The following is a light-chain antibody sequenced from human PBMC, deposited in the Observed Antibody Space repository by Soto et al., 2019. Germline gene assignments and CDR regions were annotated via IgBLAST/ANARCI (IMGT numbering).Light chain of an antibody. Sequence: VMTQAPATLSVSPGERATLSCRASQTINNNVAWYQLKDGQAPRLLIYGASNRATGIPDRFSGSGSGTDFTLTISRLEPEDFAVYYCQQYGSSGTFGQGTKVDI. CDR2: GAS. CDR3: QQYGSSGT. V-gene: IGKV3-20*01. J-gene: IGKJ1*01. CDR1: QTINNN.